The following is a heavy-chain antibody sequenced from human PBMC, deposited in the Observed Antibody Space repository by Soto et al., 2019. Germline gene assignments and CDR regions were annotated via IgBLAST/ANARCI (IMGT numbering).Heavy chain of an antibody. CDR3: ARVPPRIAVAADNWFDP. J-gene: IGHJ5*02. CDR2: INAGNGNT. Sequence: GASVKVSCKASGYTFTSYAMHWVRQAPGQRLEWMGWINAGNGNTKYSQKFQGRVTITRDTSASTAYMELSSLRSEDTAVYYCARVPPRIAVAADNWFDPLRHGPLVTVSS. D-gene: IGHD6-19*01. V-gene: IGHV1-3*01. CDR1: GYTFTSYA.